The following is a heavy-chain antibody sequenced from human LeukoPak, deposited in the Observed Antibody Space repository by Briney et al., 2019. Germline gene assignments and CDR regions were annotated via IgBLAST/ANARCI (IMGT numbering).Heavy chain of an antibody. D-gene: IGHD6-13*01. V-gene: IGHV4-39*01. J-gene: IGHJ3*02. CDR2: IYYSGST. Sequence: SETLSLTCTASGGSISSSSYYWGWIRQPPGKGLEWIGTIYYSGSTYCTPSLKSRVTISVDTSKSQFSLKLSSVTAADTAMYYCARLKAAAVRGGAFDIWGQGTMVTVSS. CDR1: GGSISSSSYY. CDR3: ARLKAAAVRGGAFDI.